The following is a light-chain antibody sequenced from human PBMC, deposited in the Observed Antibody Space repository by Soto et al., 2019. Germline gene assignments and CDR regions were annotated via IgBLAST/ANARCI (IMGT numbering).Light chain of an antibody. CDR2: DVS. J-gene: IGLJ2*01. CDR1: SSDIGYYNY. CDR3: SSYAGSNNFVV. V-gene: IGLV2-8*01. Sequence: QSALTQPPSASGSPGQSVTISCTGTSSDIGYYNYVSWYQQHPGKAPKLMIYDVSKRPSGVPDRFSGSKSGNAASLTVSGLQAEDEADYYCSSYAGSNNFVVFGGGTKVTVL.